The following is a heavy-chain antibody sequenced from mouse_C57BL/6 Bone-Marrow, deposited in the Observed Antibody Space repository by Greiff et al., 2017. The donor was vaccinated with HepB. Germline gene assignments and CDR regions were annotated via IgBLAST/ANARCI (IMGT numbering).Heavy chain of an antibody. CDR2: IDPSDSYT. D-gene: IGHD2-4*01. J-gene: IGHJ3*01. CDR1: GYTFTSYW. CDR3: ARLGYDYDRGFAY. V-gene: IGHV1-69*01. Sequence: VQLQQPGAELVMPGASVKLSCKASGYTFTSYWMHWVKQRPGQGLEWIGEIDPSDSYTNYNQKFKGKSTLTVDKSSSTAYMQLSSLTSEDSAVYYCARLGYDYDRGFAYWGQGTRVTVSA.